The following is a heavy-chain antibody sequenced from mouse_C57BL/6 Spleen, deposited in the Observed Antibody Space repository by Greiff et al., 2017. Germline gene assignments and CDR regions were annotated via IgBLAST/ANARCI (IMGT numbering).Heavy chain of an antibody. CDR3: ARPIYDGYGWYFDV. CDR2: INPNNGGT. D-gene: IGHD2-3*01. CDR1: GYTFTDYN. J-gene: IGHJ1*03. Sequence: VQLKESGPELVKPGASVKMSCKASGYTFTDYNMHWVKQSHGKSLEWIGYINPNNGGTSYNQKFKGKATLTVNKSSSTAYMELRSLTSEDSAVYYWARPIYDGYGWYFDVWGTGTTVTVSS. V-gene: IGHV1-22*01.